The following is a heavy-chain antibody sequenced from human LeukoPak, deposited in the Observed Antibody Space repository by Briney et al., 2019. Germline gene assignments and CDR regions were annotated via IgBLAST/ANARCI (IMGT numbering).Heavy chain of an antibody. CDR2: TSWNSGSI. D-gene: IGHD2-2*02. J-gene: IGHJ6*02. CDR3: AKDIGGAARPNNYYYYYGMDV. V-gene: IGHV3-9*01. CDR1: GFTFDDYA. Sequence: PGGSLRLSCAASGFTFDDYAMHWVRQAPGKGLEWVSGTSWNSGSIGYADSVKGRFTISRDNAKNSLYLQMNSLRAEDTALYYCAKDIGGAARPNNYYYYYGMDVWGQGTTVTVSS.